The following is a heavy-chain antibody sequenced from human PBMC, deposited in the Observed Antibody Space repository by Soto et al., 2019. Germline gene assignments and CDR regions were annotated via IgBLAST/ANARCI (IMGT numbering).Heavy chain of an antibody. Sequence: ASVKVSCKASGYTFTSYGISWVRQAPGQGLEWMGWISAYNGNTNYAQRLQGRVTMTTDTSTSTAYMELRSLRSDDTAVYYCARDWIKPYQPYSSSDLSPDAFDIWGQGTTVTVSS. CDR1: GYTFTSYG. CDR3: ARDWIKPYQPYSSSDLSPDAFDI. CDR2: ISAYNGNT. J-gene: IGHJ3*02. D-gene: IGHD6-13*01. V-gene: IGHV1-18*01.